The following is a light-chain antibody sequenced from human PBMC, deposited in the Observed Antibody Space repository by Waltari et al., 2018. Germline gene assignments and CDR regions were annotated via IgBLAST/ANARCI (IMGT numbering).Light chain of an antibody. CDR2: EVN. Sequence: QSALTQPASVSGSPGQSITISCTGPSRDIGPYDLVSWYQQYPGKAPKLMIYEVNKRPSGLSDRFSGSKSGNTASLTISGLQAEDEADYYCCSYAGRVVFGGGTKLTVL. CDR1: SRDIGPYDL. J-gene: IGLJ2*01. V-gene: IGLV2-23*02. CDR3: CSYAGRVV.